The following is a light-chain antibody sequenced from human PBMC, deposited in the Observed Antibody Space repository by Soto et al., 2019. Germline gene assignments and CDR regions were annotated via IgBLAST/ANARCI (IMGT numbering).Light chain of an antibody. V-gene: IGLV2-11*01. J-gene: IGLJ1*01. CDR3: CSEAGSYTYV. CDR1: SSDVGGYNY. Sequence: QSVLTQPRSVSGSPGPSVTISCTGTSSDVGGYNYVSWYQQHPGKAPKLMIFDVSTRPSGVPDRFSGSKSANPSSLTISGLQAEHEADHYCCSEAGSYTYVFGNGSKVT. CDR2: DVS.